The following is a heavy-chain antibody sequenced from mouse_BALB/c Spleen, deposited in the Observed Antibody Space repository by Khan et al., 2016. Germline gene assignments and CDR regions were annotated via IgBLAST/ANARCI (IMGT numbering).Heavy chain of an antibody. CDR2: IRNKANGYTT. CDR1: GFTFTDYY. CDR3: ARIVYGKNAMDY. D-gene: IGHD2-1*01. V-gene: IGHV7-3*02. Sequence: EVELVESGGGLVQPGGSLRLSCATTGFTFTDYYMSWVRQPPGKALEWLGFIRNKANGYTTEYSASVKGRFTISRDNSQSILYLQMNTLRAEDSATYYSARIVYGKNAMDYWGQGTSVTVSS. J-gene: IGHJ4*01.